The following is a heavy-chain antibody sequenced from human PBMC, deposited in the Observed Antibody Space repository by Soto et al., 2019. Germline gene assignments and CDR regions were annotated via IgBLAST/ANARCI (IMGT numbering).Heavy chain of an antibody. V-gene: IGHV4-4*07. CDR2: IYTSGST. CDR1: GGSISSYY. D-gene: IGHD5-12*01. CDR3: ARAGCYEVQGKNWFDP. Sequence: LSLTCTVSGGSISSYYWSWIRQPAGKGLEWIGRIYTSGSTNYNPSLKRRVTMSVDTSKNQFSLKLTSVTAADTAVYYCARAGCYEVQGKNWFDPWGQGTLVTVSS. J-gene: IGHJ5*02.